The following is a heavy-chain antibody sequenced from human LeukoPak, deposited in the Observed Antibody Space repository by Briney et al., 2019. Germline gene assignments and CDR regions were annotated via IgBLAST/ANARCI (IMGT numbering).Heavy chain of an antibody. D-gene: IGHD3-3*01. V-gene: IGHV4-39*01. CDR1: GGSISSSSYY. Sequence: PSETLSLTCTVSGGSISSSSYYWGRIRQPPGKGLEWIGSIYYSGSTYYNPSLKSRVTISVDMSKNQFSLKLSSVTAADTAVYYCARHEDDFWSGYYGPFDYWGQGTLVTVSS. J-gene: IGHJ4*02. CDR3: ARHEDDFWSGYYGPFDY. CDR2: IYYSGST.